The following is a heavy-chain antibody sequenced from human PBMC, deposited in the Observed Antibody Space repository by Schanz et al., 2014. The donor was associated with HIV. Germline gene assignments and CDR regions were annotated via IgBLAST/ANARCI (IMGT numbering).Heavy chain of an antibody. D-gene: IGHD6-19*01. CDR1: GFTFRSYG. V-gene: IGHV3-33*01. Sequence: QVQLVESGGGVVQPGRSLRLSCAASGFTFRSYGMHWVRQAPGKGLEWVALIWYDGSYKYYADSVKGRFTISRDNPKNTLYLQMNSLRAEDTAIYYCARSPDWAGTDAFDIWGQGTMVTVSS. CDR2: IWYDGSYK. J-gene: IGHJ3*02. CDR3: ARSPDWAGTDAFDI.